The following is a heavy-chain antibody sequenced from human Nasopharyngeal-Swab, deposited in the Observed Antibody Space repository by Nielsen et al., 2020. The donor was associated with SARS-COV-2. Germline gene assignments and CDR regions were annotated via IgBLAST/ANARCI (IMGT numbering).Heavy chain of an antibody. CDR3: AKDPARIVGAPTAAFDF. D-gene: IGHD1-26*01. V-gene: IGHV3-9*01. CDR1: GFTFDDYA. CDR2: IKWNSGSI. Sequence: GGSLRLSCAASGFTFDDYAMHWVRQAPGKGLEWVSGIKWNSGSIGYADSVKGRFTISRDNAKNSLYLQMNSLRPEDTALYYCAKDPARIVGAPTAAFDFWGQETLVTVSS. J-gene: IGHJ4*02.